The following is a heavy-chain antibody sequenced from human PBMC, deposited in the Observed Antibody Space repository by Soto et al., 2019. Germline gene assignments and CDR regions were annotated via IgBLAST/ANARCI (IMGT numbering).Heavy chain of an antibody. V-gene: IGHV3-23*01. Sequence: GGSLRLTCVASGFTFSSYAISWLRQAPGKGLEWVSLISGSGGGTYYADSVKGRFTISRDNSKNTLYLQMNSLRAEDTAVYYCAKHAAAAAPDYWGQGTLVTVSS. D-gene: IGHD6-13*01. CDR1: GFTFSSYA. CDR3: AKHAAAAAPDY. J-gene: IGHJ4*02. CDR2: ISGSGGGT.